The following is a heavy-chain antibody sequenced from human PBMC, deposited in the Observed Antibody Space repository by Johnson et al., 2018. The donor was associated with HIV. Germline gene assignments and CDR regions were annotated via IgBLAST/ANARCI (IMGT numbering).Heavy chain of an antibody. CDR2: ISSSGATI. Sequence: QVQLVESGGGVVKPGESLRLSCAASGFIFSDYYMTWIRQAPGKGLEWISYISSSGATIYYADSVKGRFTISRDNSKSSLYLQMNSPRVEDTAIYYCVRDSFYYDYDSFDIWGRGTMVTVSS. V-gene: IGHV3-11*04. J-gene: IGHJ3*02. CDR1: GFIFSDYY. D-gene: IGHD3-22*01. CDR3: VRDSFYYDYDSFDI.